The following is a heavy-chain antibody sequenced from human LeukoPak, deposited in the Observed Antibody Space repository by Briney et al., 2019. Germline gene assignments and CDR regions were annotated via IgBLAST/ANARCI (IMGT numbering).Heavy chain of an antibody. D-gene: IGHD6-13*01. CDR3: ARARSLAAAVTSYFDY. CDR2: IFPSGGEI. J-gene: IGHJ4*02. CDR1: GFTFSTFA. V-gene: IGHV3-21*01. Sequence: GGSLRLSCAASGFTFSTFAMIWVRQPPGKGLEWVSSIFPSGGEIHYADSVRGRFTISRDNAKNSLYLQMNSLRAEDTAVYYCARARSLAAAVTSYFDYWGQGTLVTVSS.